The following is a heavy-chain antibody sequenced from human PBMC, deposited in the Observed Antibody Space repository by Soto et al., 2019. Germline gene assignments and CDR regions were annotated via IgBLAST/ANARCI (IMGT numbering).Heavy chain of an antibody. CDR3: ARQAHTRPRTGHEAFDV. D-gene: IGHD3-9*01. CDR2: IYPGDSET. V-gene: IGHV5-51*01. CDR1: GYSFTTYW. Sequence: PGESLKISCKGSGYSFTTYWIAWVRQMPGKGLEWMGIIYPGDSETRYSPSFQGHVTISADKSVSTAYLQWSSLKASDTAIYYCARQAHTRPRTGHEAFDVWGRGTMVTVSS. J-gene: IGHJ3*01.